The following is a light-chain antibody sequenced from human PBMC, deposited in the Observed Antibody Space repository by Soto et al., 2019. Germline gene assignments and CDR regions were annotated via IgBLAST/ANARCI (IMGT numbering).Light chain of an antibody. CDR2: DAS. Sequence: DIQMIQSPSSLSASVGDRVTITCQASQEISNYLNWYQQKPGKAPKLLIYDASNLERGVPSRLSGRGSGTDFTFTISSLQPEAFATYYCQQYDHLPRTFGRGTKVEIK. V-gene: IGKV1-33*01. CDR3: QQYDHLPRT. CDR1: QEISNY. J-gene: IGKJ1*01.